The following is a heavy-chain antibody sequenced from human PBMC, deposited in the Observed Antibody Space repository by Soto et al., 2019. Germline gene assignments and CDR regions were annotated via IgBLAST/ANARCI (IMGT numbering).Heavy chain of an antibody. V-gene: IGHV1-69*13. J-gene: IGHJ5*02. CDR3: AREGQSYCGGDCYSFWFDP. CDR2: IIPIFGTA. Sequence: SVKVSCKASGGTFSSYAISWVRQAPGQGLEWMGGIIPIFGTANYAQKFQGRVTITADESTSTAYMELSSLRSEDTAVYYCAREGQSYCGGDCYSFWFDPWGQGTLVTVYS. D-gene: IGHD2-21*02. CDR1: GGTFSSYA.